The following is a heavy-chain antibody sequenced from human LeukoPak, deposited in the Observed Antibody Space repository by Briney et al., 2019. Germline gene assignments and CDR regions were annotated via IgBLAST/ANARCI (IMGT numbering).Heavy chain of an antibody. Sequence: SETLSLTCTVSGGSISSYYWSWIRQPPGKGLEWIGSIYYSGSTYYNPSLKSRVTISVDTSKNQFSLKLSSVTAADTAVYYCARQWGYSSSWSAGWFDPWGQGTLVTVSS. CDR1: GGSISSYY. CDR3: ARQWGYSSSWSAGWFDP. V-gene: IGHV4-59*05. J-gene: IGHJ5*02. D-gene: IGHD6-13*01. CDR2: IYYSGST.